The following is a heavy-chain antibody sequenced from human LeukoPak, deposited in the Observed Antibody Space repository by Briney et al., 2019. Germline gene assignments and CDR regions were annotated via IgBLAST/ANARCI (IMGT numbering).Heavy chain of an antibody. Sequence: SETLSLTCTVSGGSISSSSYYWGWIRQPPGQGLEWIGSIYYSGNTYYNPSLKSRVTISVDTSKNQFSLKLSSVTAADTAVYYCARRQNRGYGLPFDYWGQGTLVTVSS. CDR2: IYYSGNT. V-gene: IGHV4-39*01. CDR1: GGSISSSSYY. D-gene: IGHD5-12*01. CDR3: ARRQNRGYGLPFDY. J-gene: IGHJ4*02.